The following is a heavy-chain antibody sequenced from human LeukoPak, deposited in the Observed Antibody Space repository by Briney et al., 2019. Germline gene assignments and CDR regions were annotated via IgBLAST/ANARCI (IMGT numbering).Heavy chain of an antibody. J-gene: IGHJ4*02. CDR2: FDPEDGET. CDR3: ATDPRRRDGYNFFDY. Sequence: GASVKDSCKVSGYTLTELSMHWVRQAPGKGLEWMGGFDPEDGETIYAQKFQGRVTMTEDTSTDTAYMELSSLRSEDTAVYYCATDPRRRDGYNFFDYWGQGTLVTVSS. V-gene: IGHV1-24*01. D-gene: IGHD5-24*01. CDR1: GYTLTELS.